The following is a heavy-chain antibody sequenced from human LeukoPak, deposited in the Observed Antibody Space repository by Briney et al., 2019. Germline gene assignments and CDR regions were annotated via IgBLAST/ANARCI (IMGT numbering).Heavy chain of an antibody. Sequence: SETLSLTCTVSGDSISRYYWSWIRQPPGKGLEWIGYIYYTGTTNYNPSLKSRVTITVDTSKNQFSLKLSSVTAADTAVYYCARDYGSGPTVFDYWGQGTLVTVSS. V-gene: IGHV4-59*12. CDR3: ARDYGSGPTVFDY. CDR1: GDSISRYY. J-gene: IGHJ4*02. D-gene: IGHD3-10*01. CDR2: IYYTGTT.